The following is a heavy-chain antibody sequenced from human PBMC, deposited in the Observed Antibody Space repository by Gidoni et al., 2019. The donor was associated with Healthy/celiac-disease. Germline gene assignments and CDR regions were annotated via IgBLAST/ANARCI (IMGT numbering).Heavy chain of an antibody. V-gene: IGHV3-11*06. CDR1: GFTFSDYY. CDR2: ISSSSSYT. CDR3: ARDERGYYDFWSGYPSDYYYYYMDV. D-gene: IGHD3-3*01. Sequence: QVQLVESGGGLVKPGGSLRLSCAASGFTFSDYYMSWIRQAPGKGLEWVSYISSSSSYTNYADSVKGRFTISRDDAKNSLYLQMNSLRAEDTAVYYCARDERGYYDFWSGYPSDYYYYYMDVWGKGTTVTVSS. J-gene: IGHJ6*03.